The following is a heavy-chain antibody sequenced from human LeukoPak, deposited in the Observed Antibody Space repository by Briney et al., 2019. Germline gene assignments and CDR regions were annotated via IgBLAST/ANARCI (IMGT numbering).Heavy chain of an antibody. J-gene: IGHJ4*02. D-gene: IGHD6-13*01. CDR1: TFSFNTYG. V-gene: IGHV3-30*02. CDR3: AKIVEAAAGIY. Sequence: GGSLRLSCIMSTFSFNTYGFHWFRQAPGKGLEWLAFIGHDGNYKHYGDSVRGRFTISRDNSKNTVYLQMNSLRAEDTAVYYCAKIVEAAAGIYWGQGILVTVSS. CDR2: IGHDGNYK.